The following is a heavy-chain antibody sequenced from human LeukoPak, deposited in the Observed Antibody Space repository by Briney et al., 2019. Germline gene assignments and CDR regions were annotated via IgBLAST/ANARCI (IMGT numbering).Heavy chain of an antibody. D-gene: IGHD3-3*01. Sequence: PSETLSLTCAVYGGSFSGYYWSWIRQPPGKGLEWIGEINHSGSTNYNPSLKSRVTISVDTSKNQFSLKLSSVTAADTAVYYCARRGYDFWSGYHGEAFDIWGQGTMVTVSS. CDR3: ARRGYDFWSGYHGEAFDI. CDR2: INHSGST. V-gene: IGHV4-34*01. CDR1: GGSFSGYY. J-gene: IGHJ3*02.